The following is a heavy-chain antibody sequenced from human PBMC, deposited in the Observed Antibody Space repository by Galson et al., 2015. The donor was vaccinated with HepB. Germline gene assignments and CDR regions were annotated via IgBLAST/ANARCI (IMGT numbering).Heavy chain of an antibody. CDR2: IIPIFGTA. V-gene: IGHV1-69*13. J-gene: IGHJ6*02. D-gene: IGHD2-2*01. CDR3: ARDRDIVVVPAAIGGMGYYYGMDV. Sequence: SVKVSCKASGGTFSSYAISWVRQAPGQGLEWMGGIIPIFGTANYAQKSQGRVTITADESTSTAYMELSSLRSEDTAVYYCARDRDIVVVPAAIGGMGYYYGMDVWGQGTTVTVSS. CDR1: GGTFSSYA.